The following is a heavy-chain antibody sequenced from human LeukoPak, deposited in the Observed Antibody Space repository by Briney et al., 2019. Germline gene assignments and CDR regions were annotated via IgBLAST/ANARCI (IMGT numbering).Heavy chain of an antibody. Sequence: PGGSLRLSCAASGFXFSSYEMNWVRQAPGKGLEWVSYISSSGSTIYYADSVKGRFTISRDNAKNSLYLQMNSLRAEDTAVYYCASSFDWLLDYWGQGTLVTVSS. CDR1: GFXFSSYE. CDR3: ASSFDWLLDY. D-gene: IGHD3-9*01. V-gene: IGHV3-48*03. CDR2: ISSSGSTI. J-gene: IGHJ4*02.